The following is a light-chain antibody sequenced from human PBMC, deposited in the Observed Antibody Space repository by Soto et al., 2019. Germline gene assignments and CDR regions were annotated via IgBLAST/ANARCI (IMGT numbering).Light chain of an antibody. CDR1: QGITTY. CDR2: AAS. J-gene: IGKJ2*01. Sequence: DIQMTQSPSSLSASIGDRVTITCRASQGITTYLNWYQQKPGKAPKLLIYAASNLHSGVPSRFSGSGSGTDFTLTISSLQPEDFATYYCQQSYITLPYAFGRGTRLEIK. V-gene: IGKV1-39*01. CDR3: QQSYITLPYA.